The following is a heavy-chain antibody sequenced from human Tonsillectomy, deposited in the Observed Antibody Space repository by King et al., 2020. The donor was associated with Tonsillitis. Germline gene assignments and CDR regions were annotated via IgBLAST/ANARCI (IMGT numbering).Heavy chain of an antibody. CDR1: GRSISSYY. J-gene: IGHJ4*02. Sequence: VQLQESGPGLLKPSETLSLTCTVSGRSISSYYWSWIRQPPGKGLEWIGCIYNNGSTNYNPSLKSRVTTSVDTSKNQISLKLSSVTAADTALYYCAAQTYYDFWSGDNCDYWGQGTLVTVAS. V-gene: IGHV4-59*01. D-gene: IGHD3-3*01. CDR3: AAQTYYDFWSGDNCDY. CDR2: IYNNGST.